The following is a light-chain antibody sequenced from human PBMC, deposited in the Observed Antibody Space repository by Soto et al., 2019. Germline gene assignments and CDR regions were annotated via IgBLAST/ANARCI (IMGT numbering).Light chain of an antibody. CDR1: QSISSW. CDR3: QEYSSYSSWT. CDR2: KAS. V-gene: IGKV1-5*03. J-gene: IGKJ1*01. Sequence: DIQMTQSPSTLSAIVGDRVTITCRASQSISSWLAWYQQKPGKAPNLLIYKASSLESGVPSRFSGSGSGTEFTLTISSLQPDDVATYYCQEYSSYSSWTFGQGTKV.